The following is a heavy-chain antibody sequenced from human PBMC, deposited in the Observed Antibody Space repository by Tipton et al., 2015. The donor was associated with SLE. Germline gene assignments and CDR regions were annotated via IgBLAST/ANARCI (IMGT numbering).Heavy chain of an antibody. CDR1: GGSFSGYY. CDR2: INHSGGT. V-gene: IGHV4-34*01. Sequence: TLSLTCAVYGGSFSGYYWSWIRQPPGKGLGWIGEINHSGGTNYNPSLKSRITISVDTSKNQFSLKLSSVTAADTAVYYCARGLGAYSSGSRYYYYYMAAWGKGTTVTVS. J-gene: IGHJ6*03. D-gene: IGHD6-19*01. CDR3: ARGLGAYSSGSRYYYYYMAA.